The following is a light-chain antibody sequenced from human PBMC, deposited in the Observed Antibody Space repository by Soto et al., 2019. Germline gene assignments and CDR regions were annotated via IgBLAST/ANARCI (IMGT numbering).Light chain of an antibody. CDR3: QSYDSSLRHYV. CDR1: SSDVGGYNY. J-gene: IGLJ1*01. CDR2: DVS. V-gene: IGLV2-14*01. Sequence: QSALTQPASVSGSPGQSITISCTGTSSDVGGYNYVSWYQQHPGKAPKLMIYDVSNRPSGVSNRFSGSKSGNTASLAITGLQAEDEADYYCQSYDSSLRHYVFGTGTKVTVL.